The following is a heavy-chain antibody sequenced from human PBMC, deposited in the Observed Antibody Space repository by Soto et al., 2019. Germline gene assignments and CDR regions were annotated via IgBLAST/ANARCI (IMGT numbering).Heavy chain of an antibody. D-gene: IGHD5-18*01. CDR3: AREGGYSYGSDY. CDR2: IIPIFGTA. J-gene: IGHJ4*02. V-gene: IGHV1-69*13. CDR1: GGTFSSYA. Sequence: SVKVSCKASGGTFSSYAISWVRQAPGQGLEWMGGIIPIFGTANYAQKFQGRVTITADESTSTAYMELSSLRSEDTAAYYCAREGGYSYGSDYWGQGTLVTVSS.